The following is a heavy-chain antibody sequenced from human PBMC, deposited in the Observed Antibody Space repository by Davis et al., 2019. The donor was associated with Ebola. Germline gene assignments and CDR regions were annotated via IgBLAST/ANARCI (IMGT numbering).Heavy chain of an antibody. Sequence: GESLKISCAASGFTFNKYWMTWVRQAPGKGLEWVANIKQDGNEKYYVDSVKGRFTISRDNAKNSLYLQMNSLRAEDTAVYYCARRGYSALDWGQGTLVTVSS. CDR2: IKQDGNEK. J-gene: IGHJ4*02. CDR1: GFTFNKYW. D-gene: IGHD5-12*01. V-gene: IGHV3-7*03. CDR3: ARRGYSALD.